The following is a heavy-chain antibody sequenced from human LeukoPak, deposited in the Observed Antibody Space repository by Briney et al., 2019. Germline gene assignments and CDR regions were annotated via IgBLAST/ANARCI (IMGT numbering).Heavy chain of an antibody. CDR3: ARAMGRRWLQPRFDP. V-gene: IGHV4-59*01. J-gene: IGHJ5*02. D-gene: IGHD5-24*01. CDR1: GGPIRTYQ. CDR2: IHYSGST. Sequence: SETLSLTCTVSGGPIRTYQWSWIRQPPGKGLEWIGNIHYSGSTNYNPSLKSRVTISVDTSKNQFSLKLSSVTAADTAVYYCARAMGRRWLQPRFDPWGQGTLVTVSS.